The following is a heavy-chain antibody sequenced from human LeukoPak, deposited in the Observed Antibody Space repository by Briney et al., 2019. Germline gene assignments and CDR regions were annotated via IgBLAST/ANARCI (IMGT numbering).Heavy chain of an antibody. CDR3: ARVSGSSGYYDDAFDI. D-gene: IGHD3-22*01. V-gene: IGHV4-59*01. CDR1: GGSISSYY. Sequence: SETLSLTCTVSGGSISSYYWSWIRQPPGKGLEWIGYIYYSGSTNYNPSPKSRVTISVDTSKNQFSLKLSSVTAADTAVYYCARVSGSSGYYDDAFDIWGQGTMVTVSS. J-gene: IGHJ3*02. CDR2: IYYSGST.